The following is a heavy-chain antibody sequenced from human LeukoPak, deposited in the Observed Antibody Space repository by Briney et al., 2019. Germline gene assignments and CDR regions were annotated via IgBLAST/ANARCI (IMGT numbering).Heavy chain of an antibody. CDR1: GGSISSSTSY. V-gene: IGHV4-39*01. J-gene: IGHJ3*02. CDR3: ARQLAPLGAFDI. CDR2: VYYSGTT. Sequence: SETLSLTCTVSGGSISSSTSYWAWIRQPPGKGLEWIGSVYYSGTTYYNPSLKSHVTISVDTSKNQFSLNQSSVTAADTAVFYCARQLAPLGAFDIWGQGTMVTVSS.